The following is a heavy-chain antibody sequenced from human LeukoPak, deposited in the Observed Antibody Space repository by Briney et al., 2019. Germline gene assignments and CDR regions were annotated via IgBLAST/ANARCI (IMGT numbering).Heavy chain of an antibody. Sequence: PSETLSLTCAVSGDSIFSGGYTWSWIRQSPGTGLEWVGSTFENGTPHYNPSLSSRVTISQDKSKNHFSLKLTSVTAADTAVYYCARDAQKPNIVVVTEGPDDAFDIWGQGTMVTVSS. CDR1: GDSIFSGGYT. D-gene: IGHD2-21*02. V-gene: IGHV4-30-2*06. CDR3: ARDAQKPNIVVVTEGPDDAFDI. J-gene: IGHJ3*02. CDR2: TFENGTP.